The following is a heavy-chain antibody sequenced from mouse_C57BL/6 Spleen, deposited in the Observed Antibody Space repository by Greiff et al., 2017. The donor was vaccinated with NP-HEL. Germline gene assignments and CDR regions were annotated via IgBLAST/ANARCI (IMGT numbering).Heavy chain of an antibody. Sequence: EVQLQQSGPGLVKPSQSLSLTCSVTGYSITSGYYWNWIRQFPGNKLEWMGYISYDGSNNYNPSLKNRISITRDTSKNQFFLKLNSVTTEDTATYDCAREGGRGFAYWGQGTLVTVSA. V-gene: IGHV3-6*01. D-gene: IGHD3-3*01. J-gene: IGHJ3*01. CDR3: AREGGRGFAY. CDR1: GYSITSGYY. CDR2: ISYDGSN.